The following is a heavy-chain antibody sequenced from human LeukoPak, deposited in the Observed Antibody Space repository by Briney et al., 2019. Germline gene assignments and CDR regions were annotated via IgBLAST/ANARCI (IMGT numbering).Heavy chain of an antibody. Sequence: GGSLRLSCAASGFTFSSYSMNWVRQAPGKGLEWVSSISSSSSYIYYADSVKGRFTISRDNSKNALYLQMNSLRAEDTAVYYCARGNRRVHTFDIWGQGTMVTVSS. CDR3: ARGNRRVHTFDI. CDR1: GFTFSSYS. D-gene: IGHD1-14*01. J-gene: IGHJ3*02. V-gene: IGHV3-21*04. CDR2: ISSSSSYI.